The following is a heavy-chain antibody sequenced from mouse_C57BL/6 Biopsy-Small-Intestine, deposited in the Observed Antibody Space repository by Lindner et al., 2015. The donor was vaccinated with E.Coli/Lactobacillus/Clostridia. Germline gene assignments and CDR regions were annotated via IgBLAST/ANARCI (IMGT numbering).Heavy chain of an antibody. CDR3: VRDWYFDV. CDR2: INPNSAYT. J-gene: IGHJ1*03. CDR1: GYTFTTYT. V-gene: IGHV1-4*01. Sequence: VQLQESGAELARPGASVKMSCKASGYTFTTYTMHWIKQRPGQGLEWIGYINPNSAYTEYNQRFKDKATLTADKSSSTAYMQLSSLTSEGSAVYYCVRDWYFDVWGTGTTVTVSS.